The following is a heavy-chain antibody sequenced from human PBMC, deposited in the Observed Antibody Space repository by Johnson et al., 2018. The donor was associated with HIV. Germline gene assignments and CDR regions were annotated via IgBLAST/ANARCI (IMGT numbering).Heavy chain of an antibody. CDR2: ISYDGSNK. D-gene: IGHD4-23*01. J-gene: IGHJ3*02. Sequence: QMQLVESWGGVVQPGRSLRLSCAASGFTFSSYAMHWVRQAPGKGLEWVAVISYDGSNKYYADSVKGRFTISRDNSKNTLYLQMNSLRAEDTAVYYCARDVSVVTPSGSFDIWGQGTRVTVSS. V-gene: IGHV3-30-3*01. CDR3: ARDVSVVTPSGSFDI. CDR1: GFTFSSYA.